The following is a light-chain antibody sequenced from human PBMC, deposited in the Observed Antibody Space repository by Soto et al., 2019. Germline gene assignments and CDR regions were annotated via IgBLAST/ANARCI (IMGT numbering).Light chain of an antibody. CDR3: GTWDSSLSGGV. CDR1: TSNIGDNY. V-gene: IGLV1-51*02. Sequence: QSVLTQPPSVSAAPGQKVTISCSGSTSNIGDNYVSWYQHLPGTAPKILIYENYKRPSGIPDRFSGSKSGTSATLGITGLQTGDEADYYCGTWDSSLSGGVFGGGTQLTVL. CDR2: ENY. J-gene: IGLJ3*02.